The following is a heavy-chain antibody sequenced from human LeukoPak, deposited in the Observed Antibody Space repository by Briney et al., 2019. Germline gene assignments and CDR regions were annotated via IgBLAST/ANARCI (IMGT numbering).Heavy chain of an antibody. V-gene: IGHV3-23*01. CDR3: TTDRYIIGYCSGGSCYPADY. Sequence: GGSLRLSCAASGFTFSSYAMSWVRQAPGKGLEWVSAISGSGGSTYYADSVKGRFTISRDNSKNTLYLQMNSLKTEDTAVYYCTTDRYIIGYCSGGSCYPADYWGQGTLVTVSS. D-gene: IGHD2-15*01. J-gene: IGHJ4*02. CDR1: GFTFSSYA. CDR2: ISGSGGST.